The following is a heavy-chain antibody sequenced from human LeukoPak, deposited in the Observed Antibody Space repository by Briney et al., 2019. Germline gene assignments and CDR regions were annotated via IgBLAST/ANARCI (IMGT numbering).Heavy chain of an antibody. D-gene: IGHD4-17*01. CDR1: GFTFDDYA. J-gene: IGHJ5*02. CDR3: AKGKTTVTTGWFDP. Sequence: GGSLRLSCAASGFTFDDYAMHWVRQAPGKGLEWVSGISWNSGSIGYADSVKGRFTISRDNAKNSLYLQMNSLRAEDTALYSCAKGKTTVTTGWFDPWGQGTLVTVSS. V-gene: IGHV3-9*01. CDR2: ISWNSGSI.